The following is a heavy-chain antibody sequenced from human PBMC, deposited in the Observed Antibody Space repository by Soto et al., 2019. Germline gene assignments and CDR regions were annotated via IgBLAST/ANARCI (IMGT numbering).Heavy chain of an antibody. CDR2: MNPNSGNT. CDR1: GYTFTSYD. CDR3: AREYYDFWSGYSRYYYYMDV. D-gene: IGHD3-3*01. V-gene: IGHV1-8*01. Sequence: SVKVSCKASGYTFTSYDINWVRQATGQGLEWMGWMNPNSGNTGYAQKFQGRVTMTRNTSISTAYMELSSLRSEDTAVYYCAREYYDFWSGYSRYYYYMDVWGKGTTVTVSS. J-gene: IGHJ6*03.